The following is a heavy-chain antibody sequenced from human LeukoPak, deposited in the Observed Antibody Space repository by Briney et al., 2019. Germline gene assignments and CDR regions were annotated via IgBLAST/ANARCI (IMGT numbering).Heavy chain of an antibody. CDR1: GDSISSRSYY. CDR2: NYYSGST. CDR3: ARLGGVRYYFDY. V-gene: IGHV4-39*01. D-gene: IGHD1-26*01. Sequence: SETLSLTCTVSGDSISSRSYYWGWLRQPPGEGLEWIGSNYYSGSTYYSPSLKSRFTISVDTSKNQFSLNLSSVTATDTAVYYCARLGGVRYYFDYWGQGSLVTVSS. J-gene: IGHJ4*02.